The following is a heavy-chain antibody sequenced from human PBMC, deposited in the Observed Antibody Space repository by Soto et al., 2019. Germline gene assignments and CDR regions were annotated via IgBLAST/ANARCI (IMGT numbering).Heavy chain of an antibody. D-gene: IGHD3-22*01. CDR3: ARGPPNSI. Sequence: SETLSLTCAVSGGSISSGGYSWSWIRQPPGKGLEWIGYIYHSGSTYYNPSLKSRVTISVDRSKNQFSLKLSSVTAADTAVYYCARGPPNSIWGQGTQVTVSS. J-gene: IGHJ4*02. CDR1: GGSISSGGYS. CDR2: IYHSGST. V-gene: IGHV4-30-2*01.